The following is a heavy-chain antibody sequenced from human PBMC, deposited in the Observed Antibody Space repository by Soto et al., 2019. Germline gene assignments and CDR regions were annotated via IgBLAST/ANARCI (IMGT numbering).Heavy chain of an antibody. D-gene: IGHD3-10*01. Sequence: PSVKVSCKVSGYTLTELSMHWVRQAPGKGLEWMGGFDPEDGETIYAQKFQGRVTMTEDTSTDTAYMELSSLRSEDTAVYYCATDLGAGWLDPWGQGTLVTFSS. CDR1: GYTLTELS. V-gene: IGHV1-24*01. CDR2: FDPEDGET. J-gene: IGHJ5*02. CDR3: ATDLGAGWLDP.